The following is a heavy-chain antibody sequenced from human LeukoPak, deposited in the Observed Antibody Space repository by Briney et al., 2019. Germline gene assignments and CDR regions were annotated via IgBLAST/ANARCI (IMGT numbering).Heavy chain of an antibody. CDR1: GFNVNNAW. J-gene: IGHJ4*02. CDR3: YTSITDY. Sequence: GGSLRLSCAASGFNVNNAWMSWVRQAPGRGLEWVGRIRSKIDGGATDYAAPVKGRFTISRDDSKNTLYLQINSLKIEDTAMYYCYTSITDYWGQGTLVTVSS. CDR2: IRSKIDGGAT. D-gene: IGHD2-21*01. V-gene: IGHV3-15*07.